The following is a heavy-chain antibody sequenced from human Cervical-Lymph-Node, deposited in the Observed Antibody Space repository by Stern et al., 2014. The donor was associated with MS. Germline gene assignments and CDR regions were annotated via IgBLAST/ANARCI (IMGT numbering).Heavy chain of an antibody. Sequence: QMQLVQYGGGVVQPGRSLRLSCAASGFTLSLYAMHWVRQAPGKGLEWVAVISYDGSKEHYADSVKGRFTISRDNSKNTLFLQMDSLRLEDTAVYYCARDTAALIDYWGQGTLVTVSA. V-gene: IGHV3-30*01. CDR2: ISYDGSKE. CDR3: ARDTAALIDY. J-gene: IGHJ4*02. D-gene: IGHD6-13*01. CDR1: GFTLSLYA.